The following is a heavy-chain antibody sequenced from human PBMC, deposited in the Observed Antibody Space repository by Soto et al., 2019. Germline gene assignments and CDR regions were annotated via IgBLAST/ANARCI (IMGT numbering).Heavy chain of an antibody. J-gene: IGHJ6*02. V-gene: IGHV3-21*01. CDR1: GFTFSTYT. D-gene: IGHD3-10*01. Sequence: EVQLVESGGGLVKPGESLRLSCAASGFTFSTYTMNWVRQAPGTGLEWVSSISTSSNYIHYADSVKGRFTISRDNAKNSLYLQMNSLRAEDTAVYYCARDGGYGSGSDYYGMDVWGQGTTVTVSS. CDR3: ARDGGYGSGSDYYGMDV. CDR2: ISTSSNYI.